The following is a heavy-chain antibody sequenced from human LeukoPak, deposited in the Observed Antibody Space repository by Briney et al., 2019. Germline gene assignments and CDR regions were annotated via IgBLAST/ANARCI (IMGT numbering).Heavy chain of an antibody. CDR1: GGSISSSSYY. CDR3: ARHSPIGWYFSLDY. J-gene: IGHJ4*02. Sequence: SETLSLTCTVSGGSISSSSYYWGWIRQPPGKGLEWIGSIYHSGSTYYNPSLKSRVTISVDTSKNQFSLKLSSVTAADTAVYYCARHSPIGWYFSLDYWGQGTLVTVSS. D-gene: IGHD6-19*01. V-gene: IGHV4-39*01. CDR2: IYHSGST.